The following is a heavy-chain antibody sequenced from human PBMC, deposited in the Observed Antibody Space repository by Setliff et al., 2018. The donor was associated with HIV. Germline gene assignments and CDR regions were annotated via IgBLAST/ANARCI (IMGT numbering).Heavy chain of an antibody. D-gene: IGHD3-9*01. V-gene: IGHV1-2*06. CDR2: INPNMGDT. J-gene: IGHJ4*02. Sequence: VASVKVSCKASGYRFIDYYMHWLRQAPGQGLEWMGRINPNMGDTQYAQKFQGRIIMTRDTSINTVYMELSSLTSDDTALYYCARQDIPTGYYLFDYWGQGTQVTVSS. CDR3: ARQDIPTGYYLFDY. CDR1: GYRFIDYY.